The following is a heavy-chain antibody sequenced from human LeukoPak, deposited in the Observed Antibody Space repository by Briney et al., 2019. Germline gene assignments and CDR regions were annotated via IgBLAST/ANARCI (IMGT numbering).Heavy chain of an antibody. D-gene: IGHD1-1*01. CDR3: AREGVGTLDAFDI. Sequence: GRSLRPSCAASGFTFSSYAVHWVRQAPSKGLEWVAVISYDGSNKYYADSVKGRFTISRDNSKNTLYLQMNSLRGEDTAVYYCAREGVGTLDAFDIWGQGRMVTVS. CDR1: GFTFSSYA. CDR2: ISYDGSNK. J-gene: IGHJ3*02. V-gene: IGHV3-30-3*01.